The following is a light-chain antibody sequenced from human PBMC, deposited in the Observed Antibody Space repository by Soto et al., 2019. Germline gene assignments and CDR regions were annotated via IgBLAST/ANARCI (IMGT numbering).Light chain of an antibody. CDR1: SSDVGGYNY. CDR2: DVS. Sequence: QSVLTQPASVSGSPGQSITISCTGTSSDVGGYNYVSWYQQHPGKAPKLMIYDVSNRPSGVSNRFSGSKSGNPASLTISGLQAEDEADYYCSSYTSSSPHVVFGGGTKLTVL. CDR3: SSYTSSSPHVV. J-gene: IGLJ2*01. V-gene: IGLV2-14*01.